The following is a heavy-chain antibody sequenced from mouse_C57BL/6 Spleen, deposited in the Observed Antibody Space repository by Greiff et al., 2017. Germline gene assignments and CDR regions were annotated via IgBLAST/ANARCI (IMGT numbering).Heavy chain of an antibody. CDR2: IHPNSGST. Sequence: QVQLQQSGAELVKPGASVKLSCKASGYTFTSYWMHWVKQRPGQGLEWIGMIHPNSGSTNYNEKFKSKATLTVDKSSSTAYMQLSSLTSEDSAVYYCARKYWDEGNYAMDYWGQGTSVTVSS. V-gene: IGHV1-64*01. CDR1: GYTFTSYW. J-gene: IGHJ4*01. D-gene: IGHD4-1*01. CDR3: ARKYWDEGNYAMDY.